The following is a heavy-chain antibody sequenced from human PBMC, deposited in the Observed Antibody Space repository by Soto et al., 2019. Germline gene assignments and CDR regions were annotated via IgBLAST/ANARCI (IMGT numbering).Heavy chain of an antibody. J-gene: IGHJ5*02. CDR1: GGSISSSSYY. V-gene: IGHV4-39*01. CDR2: IYYSGST. CDR3: ARRRVSPWSFDP. Sequence: QLQLQESGPGLVKPSETLSLTCTVSGGSISSSSYYWGWIRQPPGKGLEWIGSIYYSGSTYYNPSLKSRVTISVDTSKNQFSLKLSSVTAADTAVYYCARRRVSPWSFDPWGQGTLVTVSS.